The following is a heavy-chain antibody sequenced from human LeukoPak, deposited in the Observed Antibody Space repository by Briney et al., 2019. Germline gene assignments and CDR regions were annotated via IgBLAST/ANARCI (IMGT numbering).Heavy chain of an antibody. CDR2: IIPILGIA. CDR3: AREGITMVRGAIDY. J-gene: IGHJ4*02. Sequence: SVKVSCKASGGTFSSYAISWVRQAPGQGLEWMGRIIPILGIANYAQKFQGRVTITADKSTSTAYMELSSLRSEDAAVYYCAREGITMVRGAIDYWGQGTLVTVSS. V-gene: IGHV1-69*04. CDR1: GGTFSSYA. D-gene: IGHD3-10*01.